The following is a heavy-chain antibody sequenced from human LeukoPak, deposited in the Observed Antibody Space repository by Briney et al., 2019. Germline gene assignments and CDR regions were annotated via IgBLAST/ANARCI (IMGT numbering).Heavy chain of an antibody. J-gene: IGHJ3*02. CDR1: GYTFPSYF. D-gene: IGHD3-22*01. CDR2: INPTGGST. CDR3: ATEYSVGGDSSGHYDAFDI. V-gene: IGHV1-46*01. Sequence: ASVKVSCKASGYTFPSYFMHWVRQAPGQGLEWMGIINPTGGSTTYAQRFQGRVTMTRDTSTSTVYMELSSLRSDDTAVYYCATEYSVGGDSSGHYDAFDIWGQGTMVTVSS.